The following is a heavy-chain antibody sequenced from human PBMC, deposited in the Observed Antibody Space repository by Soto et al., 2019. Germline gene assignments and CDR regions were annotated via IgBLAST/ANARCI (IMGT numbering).Heavy chain of an antibody. CDR1: GYTFTCYY. J-gene: IGHJ4*02. Sequence: APVKVSCKASGYTFTCYYMHWVRQAPGQGLEWMGWINPNSGGTNYAQKFQGWVTMTRDTSISTAYMELSRLRSDDTAVYYCARDVSDSSSWYLLAEFDYWGQGTLVTVSS. D-gene: IGHD6-13*01. CDR3: ARDVSDSSSWYLLAEFDY. V-gene: IGHV1-2*04. CDR2: INPNSGGT.